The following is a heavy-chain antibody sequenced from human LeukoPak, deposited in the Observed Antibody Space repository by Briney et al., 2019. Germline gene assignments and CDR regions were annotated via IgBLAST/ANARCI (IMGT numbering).Heavy chain of an antibody. CDR1: GFTFSRYW. V-gene: IGHV3-7*05. CDR2: IKPDGSAK. CDR3: VRGSSGTVVRGIAWAWFDP. J-gene: IGHJ5*02. Sequence: GGSLRLSCAASGFTFSRYWMHWVRQAPGKGLEWVANIKPDGSAKHFVDSVRGRFTISRDNAKDSLYLQMNSQRAEDTAVYYCVRGSSGTVVRGIAWAWFDPWGQGTLVTVSS. D-gene: IGHD3-10*01.